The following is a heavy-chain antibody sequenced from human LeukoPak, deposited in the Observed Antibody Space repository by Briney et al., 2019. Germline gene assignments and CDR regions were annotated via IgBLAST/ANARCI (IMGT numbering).Heavy chain of an antibody. CDR2: TYYRSKWNT. V-gene: IGHV6-1*01. D-gene: IGHD6-6*01. CDR3: SRQRSTSTYYFGLDV. J-gene: IGHJ6*02. CDR1: GDTFSSNTAA. Sequence: SQTLSLTCAISGDTFSSNTAAWNWIRQSPSRGLEWLVRTYYRSKWNTDYAASVQNRITINPDTSTNQFSLQLKSATPEDTAVYYCSRQRSTSTYYFGLDVWGQGTTVTVSS.